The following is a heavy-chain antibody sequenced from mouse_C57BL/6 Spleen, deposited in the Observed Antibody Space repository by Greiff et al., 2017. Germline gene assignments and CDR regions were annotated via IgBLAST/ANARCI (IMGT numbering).Heavy chain of an antibody. CDR1: GFTFSDYY. J-gene: IGHJ1*03. CDR3: ARLSTGTDWYFDV. CDR2: INYDGSST. D-gene: IGHD4-1*02. Sequence: EVHLVESEGGLVQPGSSMKLSCTASGFTFSDYYMAWVRQVPEKGLEWVANINYDGSSTYYLDSLKSRFIISRDNAKNILYLQMSSLKSEDTATYYCARLSTGTDWYFDVWGTGTTVTVSS. V-gene: IGHV5-16*01.